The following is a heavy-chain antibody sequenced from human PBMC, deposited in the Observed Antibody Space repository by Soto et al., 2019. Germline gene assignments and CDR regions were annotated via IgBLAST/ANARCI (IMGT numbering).Heavy chain of an antibody. CDR3: ARDPPSGSGLLDP. Sequence: SVKVSCKASGDSFSSYGINWVRQAPGQGLEWMGGINPLFDTTNYAQKFQGRVTITADKSTSTAYMELRSLSSEDTAVYYCARDPPSGSGLLDPWGQGTLVTVSS. D-gene: IGHD3-10*01. J-gene: IGHJ5*02. V-gene: IGHV1-69*06. CDR2: INPLFDTT. CDR1: GDSFSSYG.